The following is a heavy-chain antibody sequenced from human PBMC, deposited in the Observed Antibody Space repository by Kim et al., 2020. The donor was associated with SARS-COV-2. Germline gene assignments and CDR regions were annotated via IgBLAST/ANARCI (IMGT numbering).Heavy chain of an antibody. Sequence: YDPSRNKQATISVDTSKNQMSLKLTSVTAADTAVYYCARSGDYWYYFDYWGQGTLVTVSS. V-gene: IGHV4-39*07. CDR3: ARSGDYWYYFDY. J-gene: IGHJ4*02. D-gene: IGHD4-17*01.